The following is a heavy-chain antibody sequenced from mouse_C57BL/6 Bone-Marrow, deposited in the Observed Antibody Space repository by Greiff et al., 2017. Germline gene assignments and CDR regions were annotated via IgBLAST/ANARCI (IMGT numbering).Heavy chain of an antibody. CDR2: ISNLAYSI. CDR1: GFTFSDYG. J-gene: IGHJ1*03. V-gene: IGHV5-15*04. CDR3: ARRYGTPDWYFDV. Sequence: DVKLQESGGGLVQPGGSLKLSCAASGFTFSDYGMAWVRQAPRKGPEWVAFISNLAYSIYYADTVTGRFTISRENAKNTLYLEMSSLRSEDTAMYYCARRYGTPDWYFDVWGTGTTVTVSS. D-gene: IGHD1-1*01.